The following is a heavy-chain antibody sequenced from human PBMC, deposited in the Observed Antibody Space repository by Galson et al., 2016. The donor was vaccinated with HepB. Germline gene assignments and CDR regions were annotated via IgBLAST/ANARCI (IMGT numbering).Heavy chain of an antibody. CDR3: AKQFVDV. V-gene: IGHV3-23*01. D-gene: IGHD3-16*01. CDR2: ISEYGDTT. CDR1: GFTLRSFA. Sequence: SLRLSCAASGFTLRSFAMNWVRQAPGKGLEWVSSISEYGDTTDYADSVKGRFTISRDNPQNTLYLQMDSLRVEDTAVYYCAKQFVDVWGQGTTVTVSS. J-gene: IGHJ6*02.